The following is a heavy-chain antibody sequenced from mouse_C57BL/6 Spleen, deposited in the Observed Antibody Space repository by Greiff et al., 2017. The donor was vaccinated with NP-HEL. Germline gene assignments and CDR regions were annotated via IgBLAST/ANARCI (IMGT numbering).Heavy chain of an antibody. Sequence: VQLQESGPELVKPGASVKISCKASGYAFSSSWMNWVKQRPGQGLEWIGRIYPGDGDTNYNGKFKGKATLTADKSSSTAYMQLSSLTSEDSAVYFCARWLLGYYAMDYWGQGTSVTVSS. D-gene: IGHD2-3*01. CDR3: ARWLLGYYAMDY. J-gene: IGHJ4*01. CDR1: GYAFSSSW. V-gene: IGHV1-82*01. CDR2: IYPGDGDT.